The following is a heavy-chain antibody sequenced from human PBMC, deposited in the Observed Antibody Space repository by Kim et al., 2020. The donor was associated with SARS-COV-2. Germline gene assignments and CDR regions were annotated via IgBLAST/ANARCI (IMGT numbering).Heavy chain of an antibody. CDR2: ISGSGGST. CDR3: AKDTGLIQLWC. V-gene: IGHV3-23*01. D-gene: IGHD5-18*01. Sequence: GGSLRLSCAASGFTFSSYAMSWVRQAPGKGLEWVSAISGSGGSTYYADSVKGRFTISRDNSKNTLFLQMNSLRAEDTAVYYCAKDTGLIQLWCWGQGTLVTVSS. J-gene: IGHJ4*02. CDR1: GFTFSSYA.